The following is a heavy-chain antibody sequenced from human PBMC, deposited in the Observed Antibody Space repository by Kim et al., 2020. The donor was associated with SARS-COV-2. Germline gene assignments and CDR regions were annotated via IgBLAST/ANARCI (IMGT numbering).Heavy chain of an antibody. CDR3: ARESLHNYGAGEYGIDV. J-gene: IGHJ6*02. V-gene: IGHV4-34*01. D-gene: IGHD3-10*01. CDR2: NNHSGST. CDR1: GGSFSDYY. Sequence: SETLSLTCAVYGGSFSDYYWRWIRPPPGKGLEWTGENNHSGSTNYNPSLKSQVTISADTSKNQFSLKLSAVTAADTAVYYCARESLHNYGAGEYGIDVCGLGTTATVSS.